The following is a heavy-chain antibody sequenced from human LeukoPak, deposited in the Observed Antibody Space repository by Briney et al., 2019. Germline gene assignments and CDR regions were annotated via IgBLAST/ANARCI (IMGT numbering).Heavy chain of an antibody. D-gene: IGHD1-26*01. Sequence: GGSLRLSCAASGFTFTNNFMSWVRQVPGEGLEWVANIKQDGSETTYADSVRGRFTIFRDNAKDSVYLQMNSLRVEDMALYYCVRDRLGGSHGLHRWFDPWGQGTLVTVSS. CDR2: IKQDGSET. CDR3: VRDRLGGSHGLHRWFDP. V-gene: IGHV3-7*01. CDR1: GFTFTNNF. J-gene: IGHJ5*02.